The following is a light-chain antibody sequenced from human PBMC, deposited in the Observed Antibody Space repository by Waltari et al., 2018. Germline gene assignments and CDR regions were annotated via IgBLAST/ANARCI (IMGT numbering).Light chain of an antibody. CDR3: QQSQTSPT. CDR2: GVS. J-gene: IGKJ1*01. V-gene: IGKV1-39*01. CDR1: QSIHKH. Sequence: DIQMTQSPSSLSASVGDRVTITCRASQSIHKHLNWYQQKPVKAPELLIYGVSSLQSGVPSRFSGSGSETDFTLSISTLQHEDIGTYFCQQSQTSPTFGQGTKVEVK.